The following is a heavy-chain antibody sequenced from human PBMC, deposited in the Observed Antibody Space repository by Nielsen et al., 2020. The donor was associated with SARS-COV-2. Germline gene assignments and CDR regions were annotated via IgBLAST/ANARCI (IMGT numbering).Heavy chain of an antibody. CDR2: ISYDGSNK. D-gene: IGHD1-26*01. J-gene: IGHJ4*02. CDR1: GFTFSSYA. V-gene: IGHV3-30*04. CDR3: AKGPNIVGAMSPVDY. Sequence: GESLKISCAASGFTFSSYAMHWVRQAPGKGLEWVAVISYDGSNKYYADSVKGRFTISRDNSKNTLYLQMNSLRAEDTAVYYCAKGPNIVGAMSPVDYWGQGTLVTVSS.